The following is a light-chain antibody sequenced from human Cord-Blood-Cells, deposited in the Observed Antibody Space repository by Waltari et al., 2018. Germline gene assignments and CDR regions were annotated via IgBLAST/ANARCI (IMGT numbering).Light chain of an antibody. V-gene: IGKV1-39*01. J-gene: IGKJ4*01. CDR2: ASS. CDR3: QQRYSTPRT. Sequence: DIQMTQSPSSLSASVGYRVTITYRASQSISSYINWYQEKPGKAPNLLIYASSSLQSGAPSRFSGSGYGTDYTLTISSLQTEDFATYYCQQRYSTPRTFGGGTKVEIK. CDR1: QSISSY.